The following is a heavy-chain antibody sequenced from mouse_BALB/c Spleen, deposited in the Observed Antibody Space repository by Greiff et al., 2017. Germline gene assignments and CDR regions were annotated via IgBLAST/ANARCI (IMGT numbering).Heavy chain of an antibody. D-gene: IGHD1-2*01. J-gene: IGHJ3*01. CDR1: GFTFSSYY. CDR2: INSNGGST. CDR3: ARQRTTATSAWFAY. Sequence: DVMLVESGGGLVKLGGSLKLSCAASGFTFSSYYMSWVRQTPEKRLELVAAINSNGGSTYYPDTVKGRFTISRDNAKNTLYLQMSSLKSEDTALYYCARQRTTATSAWFAYWGQGTLVTVSA. V-gene: IGHV5-6-2*01.